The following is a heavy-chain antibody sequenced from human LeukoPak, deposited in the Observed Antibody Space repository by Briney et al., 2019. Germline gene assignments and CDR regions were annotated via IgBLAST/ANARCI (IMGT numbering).Heavy chain of an antibody. V-gene: IGHV1-2*02. Sequence: EASVKVSCKASGYTFTGHYLHWVRQAPGQGLEWMGWINPNIGDTNYAQKIQGRVTMTRDTSINTVYMELSRLISDDMAVYYCVRGDGYTSTRPFDYWGQGTPVTASS. D-gene: IGHD2-2*02. CDR2: INPNIGDT. CDR1: GYTFTGHY. J-gene: IGHJ4*02. CDR3: VRGDGYTSTRPFDY.